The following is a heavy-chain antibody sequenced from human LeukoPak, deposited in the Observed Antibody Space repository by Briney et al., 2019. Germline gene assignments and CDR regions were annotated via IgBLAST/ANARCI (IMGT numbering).Heavy chain of an antibody. V-gene: IGHV1-8*03. CDR1: GYTFTSYD. CDR3: AREGVTASYYYYMDV. D-gene: IGHD2-21*02. J-gene: IGHJ6*03. CDR2: MNPNSGNT. Sequence: ASVKVSCKASGYTFTSYDINWVRQATGQGLEWMGWMNPNSGNTGYAQKFQGRVTITRNTSISTAYMELSSLRSEDTAVYYCAREGVTASYYYYMDVWGKGTTVTVSS.